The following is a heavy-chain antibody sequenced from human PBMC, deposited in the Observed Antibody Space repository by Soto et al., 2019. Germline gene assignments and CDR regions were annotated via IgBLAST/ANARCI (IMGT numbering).Heavy chain of an antibody. J-gene: IGHJ4*02. Sequence: PGGSLRLSCAVSGFTFSDYYMTWIRQAPGKGLEWVSYISSSTSHTNYADSVKGRFTISRDNAKNSLFLQMNSLRAEDTAVYYSARGGGAAADYFDFGGQGTLVTVSS. D-gene: IGHD6-13*01. CDR1: GFTFSDYY. CDR2: ISSSTSHT. V-gene: IGHV3-11*03. CDR3: ARGGGAAADYFDF.